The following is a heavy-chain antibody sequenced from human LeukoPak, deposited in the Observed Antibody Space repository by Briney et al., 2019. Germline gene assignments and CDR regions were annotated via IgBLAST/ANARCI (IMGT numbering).Heavy chain of an antibody. CDR1: GFTFDDYA. V-gene: IGHV3-9*03. J-gene: IGHJ1*01. CDR3: AKDIGRDYYYDSQFQH. D-gene: IGHD3-22*01. Sequence: GRSLRLSCAASGFTFDDYAMHWVRQAPGKGLEWVSGISWNSGSIGYADSVKGRFTISRDNAKNSLYLQMNSLRAEDMALYYCAKDIGRDYYYDSQFQHWGQGTLVTVSS. CDR2: ISWNSGSI.